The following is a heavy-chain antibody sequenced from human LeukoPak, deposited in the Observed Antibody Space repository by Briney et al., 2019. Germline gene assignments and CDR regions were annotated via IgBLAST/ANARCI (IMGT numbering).Heavy chain of an antibody. D-gene: IGHD4-17*01. CDR2: MYYSGST. Sequence: SETLSLTCTVSGGSISSSSYYWGWIRQPPGKGLEWVGSMYYSGSTYYNPSLKSRVTISVDTSKNQFSLKLSSVTAADTAVYYCARYMTTGIFSTKSGAFDIWGQGTMVTVSS. J-gene: IGHJ3*02. CDR1: GGSISSSSYY. V-gene: IGHV4-39*01. CDR3: ARYMTTGIFSTKSGAFDI.